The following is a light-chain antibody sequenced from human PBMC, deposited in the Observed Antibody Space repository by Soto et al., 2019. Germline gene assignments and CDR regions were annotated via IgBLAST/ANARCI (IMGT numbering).Light chain of an antibody. CDR2: GNN. CDR3: QSYDSSLSGWV. Sequence: QLVLTQPPSVSGAPGQRVTISCTGSSSNIGAGYDVHWYQHLPGTAPKLLIFGNNNRPSGVPERFSGSKSGTSASLAITGLQAEDEADYYCQSYDSSLSGWVFGTGTKVTVL. J-gene: IGLJ1*01. V-gene: IGLV1-40*01. CDR1: SSNIGAGYD.